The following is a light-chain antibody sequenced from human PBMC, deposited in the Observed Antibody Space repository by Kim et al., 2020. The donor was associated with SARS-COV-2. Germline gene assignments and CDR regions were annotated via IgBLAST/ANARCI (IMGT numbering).Light chain of an antibody. J-gene: IGKJ1*01. V-gene: IGKV3-15*01. Sequence: SPGESATLSCKASHSGSTSFAWYQQKPGQAPRLLIYGASTRATGIPARFSGSGSGTEFTLTISSLQSEDFAVYYCQQYDNWPPWTFGQGTKVDIK. CDR3: QQYDNWPPWT. CDR1: HSGSTS. CDR2: GAS.